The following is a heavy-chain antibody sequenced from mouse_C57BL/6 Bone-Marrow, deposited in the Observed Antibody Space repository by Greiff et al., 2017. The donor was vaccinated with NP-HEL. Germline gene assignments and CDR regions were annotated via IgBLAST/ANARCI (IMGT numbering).Heavy chain of an antibody. CDR3: AKMDGSSYDAMDY. D-gene: IGHD1-1*01. J-gene: IGHJ4*01. CDR2: IWSGGST. Sequence: VQLQQSGPGLVQPSQSLSITCTVSGFSLTSYGVHWVRQPPGKGLEWLGVIWSGGSTDYNAAFISRLSISKDNSKSQVFFKMNSLQADDTAIYYCAKMDGSSYDAMDYWGQGTSVTVSS. CDR1: GFSLTSYG. V-gene: IGHV2-4*01.